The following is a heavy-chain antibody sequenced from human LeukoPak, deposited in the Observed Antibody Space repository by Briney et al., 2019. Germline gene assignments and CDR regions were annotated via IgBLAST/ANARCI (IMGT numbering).Heavy chain of an antibody. J-gene: IGHJ5*02. CDR3: ARVSASNYAPHHNWFDP. V-gene: IGHV1-2*02. CDR2: INPNSGVT. Sequence: GASVKVPCKASGYTFTGYYMHWVRQAPGQGLEWMGWINPNSGVTNYAQKFQGRVTMTRDTSISTAYMELSRLRSDDTAVYYCARVSASNYAPHHNWFDPWGQGTLVTVSS. D-gene: IGHD1-7*01. CDR1: GYTFTGYY.